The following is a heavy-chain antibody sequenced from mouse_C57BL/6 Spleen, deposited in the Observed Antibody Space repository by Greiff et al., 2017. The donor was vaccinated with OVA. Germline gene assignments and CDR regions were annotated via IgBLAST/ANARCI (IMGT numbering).Heavy chain of an antibody. CDR2: IDPETGGT. CDR3: TREEGHYLGYFDV. J-gene: IGHJ1*03. V-gene: IGHV1-15*01. D-gene: IGHD1-2*01. CDR1: GYTFTDYE. Sequence: VQLVESGAELVRPGASVTLSCKASGYTFTDYEMHWVKQTPVHGLEWIGAIDPETGGTAYNQKFKGKAILTADKSSSTAYMELRSLTSEDSAVYYCTREEGHYLGYFDVWGTGTTVTVSS.